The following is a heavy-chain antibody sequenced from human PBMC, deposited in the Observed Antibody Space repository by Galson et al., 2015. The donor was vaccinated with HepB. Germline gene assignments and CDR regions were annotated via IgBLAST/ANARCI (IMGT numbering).Heavy chain of an antibody. V-gene: IGHV3-11*06. CDR3: ARDRIEIPAAGAGIYYYYYYMDV. Sequence: SLRLSCAASGFTFSDYYMSWIRQAPGKGLEWVSYISSSSSYTNYADSVKGRFTISRDNAKNSLYLQMNSLRAEDTAVYYCARDRIEIPAAGAGIYYYYYYMDVWGKGTTVTVSS. CDR1: GFTFSDYY. D-gene: IGHD2-2*01. CDR2: ISSSSSYT. J-gene: IGHJ6*03.